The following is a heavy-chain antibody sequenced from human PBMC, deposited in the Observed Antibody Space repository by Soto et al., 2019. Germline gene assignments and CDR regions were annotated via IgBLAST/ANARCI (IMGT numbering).Heavy chain of an antibody. V-gene: IGHV3-30*18. J-gene: IGHJ6*02. CDR3: AKESAVVVPAAMRIPLWYYYYGMDV. CDR2: ISYDGSNK. D-gene: IGHD2-2*01. Sequence: QVQLVESGGGVVQPGRSLRLSCAASGFTFSSYGMHWVRQAPGKGLEWVAVISYDGSNKYYADSVKGRFTISRDNSKNTLYLQMNSLRAEDTAVYCCAKESAVVVPAAMRIPLWYYYYGMDVWGQGTTVTVSS. CDR1: GFTFSSYG.